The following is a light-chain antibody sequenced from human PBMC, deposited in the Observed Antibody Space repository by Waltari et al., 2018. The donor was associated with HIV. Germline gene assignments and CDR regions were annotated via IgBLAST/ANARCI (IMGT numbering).Light chain of an antibody. CDR3: QSYDITLSASVV. CDR2: GNK. V-gene: IGLV1-40*01. Sequence: QSVLTQPPSVSGAPGQRVTISCTGRTSNIGADYDVHWYQQIPGTAPKLLISGNKNRPSGVPDRFSASKSGTSASLTITRLQAEDEADYFCQSYDITLSASVVFGGGTKLTVL. CDR1: TSNIGADYD. J-gene: IGLJ2*01.